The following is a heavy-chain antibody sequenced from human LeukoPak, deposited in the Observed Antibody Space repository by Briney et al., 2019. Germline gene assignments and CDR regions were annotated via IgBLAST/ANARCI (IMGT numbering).Heavy chain of an antibody. V-gene: IGHV4-39*01. J-gene: IGHJ5*02. D-gene: IGHD3-22*01. CDR2: IYYSGST. CDR3: ARVAGHYYDSSGYP. CDR1: GGSISSSSYY. Sequence: PSETLSLTCTVSGGSISSSSYYWGWIRQPPGKGLEWIGSIYYSGSTYYNPSLKSRVTISVDTSKNQFSLKLSSVTAADTAVYYCARVAGHYYDSSGYPWGQGTLVTVSS.